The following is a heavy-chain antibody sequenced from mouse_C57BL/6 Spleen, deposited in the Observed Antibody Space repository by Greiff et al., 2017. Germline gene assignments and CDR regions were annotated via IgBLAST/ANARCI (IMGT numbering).Heavy chain of an antibody. D-gene: IGHD3-3*01. CDR3: TRDARTAWFAY. J-gene: IGHJ3*01. CDR1: GFTFSSYA. V-gene: IGHV5-4*01. CDR2: ISDGGSYT. Sequence: EVQLVESGGGLVKPGGSLKLSCAASGFTFSSYAMSWVRQTPEKRLEWVATISDGGSYTYYPDNVKGRFTISRDNANTNLSLQMCQLKSKYSAIYYCTRDARTAWFAYWGQGTPVTVSS.